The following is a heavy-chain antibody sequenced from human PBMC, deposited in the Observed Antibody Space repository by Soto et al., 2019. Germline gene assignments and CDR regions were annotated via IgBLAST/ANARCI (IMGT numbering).Heavy chain of an antibody. D-gene: IGHD5-18*01. CDR1: GFTFDDYA. Sequence: EVQLEESGGALVQPDRSLRLSCAASGFTFDDYAMYWVRQVLGKGLEWVSSISWNSGNIGYADSVKGRFTTSRDNAENSLYLQMNSLRPEDTALYYCVRSKGGYSYGTPFDYWGQGTLVTVSS. CDR3: VRSKGGYSYGTPFDY. J-gene: IGHJ4*02. CDR2: ISWNSGNI. V-gene: IGHV3-9*01.